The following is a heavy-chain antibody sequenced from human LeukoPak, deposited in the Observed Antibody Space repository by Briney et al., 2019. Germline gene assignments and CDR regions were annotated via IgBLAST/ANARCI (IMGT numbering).Heavy chain of an antibody. CDR2: ISGSGGVT. CDR1: GFSFSDYA. D-gene: IGHD2-2*02. V-gene: IGHV3-23*01. J-gene: IGHJ4*02. Sequence: GGSLRLSCAASGFSFSDYAMSWVRQAPGKGLEWVSAISGSGGVTYHAESVKGRFTISRDNSKNTLYLQMNSLRAEDTGVYYCAKDKYTIQRTFFDCGGQGALVTVS. CDR3: AKDKYTIQRTFFDC.